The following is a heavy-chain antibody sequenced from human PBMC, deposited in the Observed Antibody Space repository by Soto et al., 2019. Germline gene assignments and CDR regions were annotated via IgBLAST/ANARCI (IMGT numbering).Heavy chain of an antibody. V-gene: IGHV3-23*01. CDR1: GFSFSTCA. CDR3: AKASYATSAAQGQLDH. CDR2: ISASGGRT. D-gene: IGHD2-2*01. J-gene: IGHJ4*02. Sequence: EVQLLESGGTLVQPGGSLRLSCVPSGFSFSTCAMSWVRQAPGKGLEGVSGISASGGRTDFADSVKGRFTVSRDNSNNTLFLQLNRLRDDDMAVYYCAKASYATSAAQGQLDHGGQGTLVTVSS.